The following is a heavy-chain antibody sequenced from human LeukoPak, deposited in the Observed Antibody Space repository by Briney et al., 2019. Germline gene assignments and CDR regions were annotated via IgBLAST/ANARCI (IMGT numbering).Heavy chain of an antibody. CDR2: IASDGSHT. J-gene: IGHJ3*02. Sequence: PGRSLRLSCAASGFTFSTYFMHWVRQAPGKGLEWVADIASDGSHTFYGESVKGRFTISRDNSKNTLYLQMNSLRAEDTAVYFCARERQDTILHSGAFDIWGQGTMVTVSS. CDR1: GFTFSTYF. D-gene: IGHD2-21*01. CDR3: ARERQDTILHSGAFDI. V-gene: IGHV3-30-3*01.